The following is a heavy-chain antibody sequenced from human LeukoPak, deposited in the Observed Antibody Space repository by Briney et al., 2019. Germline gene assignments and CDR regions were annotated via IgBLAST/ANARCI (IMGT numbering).Heavy chain of an antibody. CDR3: AKNDIVVVPAAFDY. CDR1: GFTFSSYS. J-gene: IGHJ4*02. CDR2: ISSSSSTI. D-gene: IGHD2-2*01. V-gene: IGHV3-48*01. Sequence: GGSLRLSCAASGFTFSSYSMNWVRQAPGKGLEWVSYISSSSSTIYYADSVKGRFTISRDNSKNTLYLQMNSLRAEDTAVYYCAKNDIVVVPAAFDYWGQGTLVTVSS.